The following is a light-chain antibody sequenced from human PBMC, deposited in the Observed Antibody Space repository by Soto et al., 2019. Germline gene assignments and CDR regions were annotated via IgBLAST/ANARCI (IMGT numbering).Light chain of an antibody. V-gene: IGLV1-40*01. Sequence: QLVLTQPPSVSGAPGQRVTISCTGISSNIGAGYYVHWYQHLPGTAPKLLIYGNTNRPSGVPDRFSGSKSGTSASLAITGLQAEDEADYYCQSFDSSLGGWVFGGGTKVTVL. CDR1: SSNIGAGYY. J-gene: IGLJ3*02. CDR3: QSFDSSLGGWV. CDR2: GNT.